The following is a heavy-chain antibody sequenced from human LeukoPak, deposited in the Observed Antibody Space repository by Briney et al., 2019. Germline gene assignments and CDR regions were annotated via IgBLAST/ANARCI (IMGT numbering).Heavy chain of an antibody. CDR2: ITHSGST. D-gene: IGHD3-9*01. CDR1: GGSFSGYY. Sequence: SETLSLTFAVYGGSFSGYYCGWIRPPPGKRLAWIGEITHSGSTNYNPSLKSRVTISVDTSKNQFSLKLSSVTAADTAVFFFKQKTAYEILTGYRPGAFDIWGQGTMVTVSS. J-gene: IGHJ3*02. CDR3: KQKTAYEILTGYRPGAFDI. V-gene: IGHV4-34*01.